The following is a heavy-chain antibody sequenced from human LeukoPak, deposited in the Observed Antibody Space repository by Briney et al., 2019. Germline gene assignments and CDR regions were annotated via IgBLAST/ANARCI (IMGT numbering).Heavy chain of an antibody. D-gene: IGHD3-22*01. CDR1: GYSFTSYW. J-gene: IGHJ5*02. Sequence: GESLKISCKGSGYSFTSYWIGWVRQMPGKGLEWMGIIYPGDSDTRYSPSFQGQVTISADKSISTAYLQWSSLKASDTAMYYCARYYYDSSGYYSGEQNWFDPWGQGTLVTVSS. CDR3: ARYYYDSSGYYSGEQNWFDP. V-gene: IGHV5-51*01. CDR2: IYPGDSDT.